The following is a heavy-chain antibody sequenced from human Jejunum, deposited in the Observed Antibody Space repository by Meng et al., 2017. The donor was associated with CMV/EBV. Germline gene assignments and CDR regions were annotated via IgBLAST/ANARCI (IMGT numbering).Heavy chain of an antibody. V-gene: IGHV1-2*02. CDR3: ARYGRVTGTDS. CDR1: GYTFTNFY. J-gene: IGHJ4*02. CDR2: INPKNGGT. Sequence: CKASGYTFTNFYIHWVRQAPGQGPEWMGWINPKNGGTNYALDFLGRVTMTTDSFMSTVYMELSGLRSDDTALYYCARYGRVTGTDSWGQGTLVTVSS. D-gene: IGHD1-20*01.